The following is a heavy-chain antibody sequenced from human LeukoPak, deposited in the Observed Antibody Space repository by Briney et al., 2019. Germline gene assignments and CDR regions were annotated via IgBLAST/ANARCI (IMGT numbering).Heavy chain of an antibody. CDR2: INPNSGGT. Sequence: GASVKVSCKASGYTFTGYYMHWVRQAPGQGLEWMGWINPNSGGTNYAQKFQGRVTMTRDTSISTAYMELSRLRSDDTAVYYCARDRGNYSGSGSYYTPNWFDPWGQGTLVTVSS. V-gene: IGHV1-2*02. D-gene: IGHD3-10*01. CDR1: GYTFTGYY. CDR3: ARDRGNYSGSGSYYTPNWFDP. J-gene: IGHJ5*02.